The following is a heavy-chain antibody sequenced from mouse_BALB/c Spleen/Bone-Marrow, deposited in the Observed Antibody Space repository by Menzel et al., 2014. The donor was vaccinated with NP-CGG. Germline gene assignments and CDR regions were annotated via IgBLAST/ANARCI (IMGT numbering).Heavy chain of an antibody. CDR3: ASRYDTMDY. CDR2: ILPGSGCI. CDR1: GYTFSSYW. V-gene: IGHV1-9*01. J-gene: IGHJ4*01. Sequence: VNLVESGAELMKPGAPVKISCKATGYTFSSYWIEWVKQRPGHGLGWIGEILPGSGCIKYNEKFKGKATFTADTSSNTAYMQHSSLASEDSAVYYCASRYDTMDYWGQGTSVTVSS.